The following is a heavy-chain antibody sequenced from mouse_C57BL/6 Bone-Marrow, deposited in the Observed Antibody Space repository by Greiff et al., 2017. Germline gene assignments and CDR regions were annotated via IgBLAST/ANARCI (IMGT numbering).Heavy chain of an antibody. V-gene: IGHV1-63*01. CDR3: ARGDYDYDYYAMDY. D-gene: IGHD2-4*01. Sequence: QVQLQQSGAELVRPGTSVKMSCKASGYTFTNYWKGWAKQRPGHGLEWIGDIYPGGGYTNYNEKFKGKATLTADKSSSTAYMQFSSLTSEDSAIYYCARGDYDYDYYAMDYWGQGTSVTVSS. CDR1: GYTFTNYW. J-gene: IGHJ4*01. CDR2: IYPGGGYT.